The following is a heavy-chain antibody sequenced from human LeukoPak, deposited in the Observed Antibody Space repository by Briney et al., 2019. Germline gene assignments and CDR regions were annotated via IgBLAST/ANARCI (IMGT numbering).Heavy chain of an antibody. D-gene: IGHD2-21*01. Sequence: PGGSLRLSCATSGFTFTSHAMTWVRQAPGKGLEWVSGISGTTGRTFYGDSVKGRFTVSRDNSRDTLYLQMNSLRAEDASVYFCXRVXCGTECYYRLDVWGQGTTVTVSS. CDR1: GFTFTSHA. V-gene: IGHV3-23*01. CDR2: ISGTTGRT. J-gene: IGHJ6*02. CDR3: XRVXCGTECYYRLDV.